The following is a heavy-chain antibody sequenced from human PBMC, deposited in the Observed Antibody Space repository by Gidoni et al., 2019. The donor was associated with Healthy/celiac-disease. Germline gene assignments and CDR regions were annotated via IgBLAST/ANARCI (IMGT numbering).Heavy chain of an antibody. CDR3: ARNFGYVPFFRY. D-gene: IGHD5-18*01. Sequence: QVQLAQSGAEVKKPGASVKGSREASGYPSTGYYMHWVRQAPGQGLEWMGWIDPNGGGTNYAQKFQGRVTMTRDTSISTGYMEVSSLRSDDTAVYYCARNFGYVPFFRYWGQGTLVTVSS. J-gene: IGHJ4*02. CDR1: GYPSTGYY. V-gene: IGHV1-2*02. CDR2: IDPNGGGT.